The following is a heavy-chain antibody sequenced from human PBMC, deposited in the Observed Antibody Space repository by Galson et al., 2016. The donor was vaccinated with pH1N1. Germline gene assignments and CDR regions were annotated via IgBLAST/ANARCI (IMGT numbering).Heavy chain of an antibody. CDR3: ARRSTELGLDY. J-gene: IGHJ4*02. CDR1: GYTFTKYW. D-gene: IGHD2/OR15-2a*01. CDR2: IYPGDSET. V-gene: IGHV5-51*03. Sequence: QSGAEVKKPGESLKISCKGSGYTFTKYWIAWVRQMPGKGLEWMGSIYPGDSETRYSPSFQGQVTISADRSISTAYLQLTSLKASDTAMYYCARRSTELGLDYWGQGVLVTVSS.